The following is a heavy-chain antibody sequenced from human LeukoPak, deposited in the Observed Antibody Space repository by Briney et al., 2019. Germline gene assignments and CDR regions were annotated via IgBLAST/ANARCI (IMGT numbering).Heavy chain of an antibody. J-gene: IGHJ4*02. CDR1: GYTXTDYY. CDR3: ARRGNYGDYFDY. D-gene: IGHD4-17*01. V-gene: IGHV1-2*02. Sequence: GASVKVSCKASGYTXTDYYMHWVRQAPGQGLEWMGWINPNSGSTNYAQKFQGRVTMTRDTSISTAFMDLSRLRSDDTAVYYCARRGNYGDYFDYWGQGTLVTVSS. CDR2: INPNSGST.